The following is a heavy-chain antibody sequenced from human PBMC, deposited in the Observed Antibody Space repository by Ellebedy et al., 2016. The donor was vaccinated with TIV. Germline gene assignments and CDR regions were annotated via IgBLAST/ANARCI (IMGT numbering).Heavy chain of an antibody. CDR1: GYTFTSYA. D-gene: IGHD3-16*01. V-gene: IGHV1-3*01. CDR3: ARDAVTGNFDY. CDR2: INAGNGNT. J-gene: IGHJ4*02. Sequence: ASVKVSCKASGYTFTSYAMHWVRQAPGQRLEWMGWINAGNGNTKYSQKFQGRVTITRDTSASTAYMELSSLRSEEKAVYYCARDAVTGNFDYWGQGTLVTVSS.